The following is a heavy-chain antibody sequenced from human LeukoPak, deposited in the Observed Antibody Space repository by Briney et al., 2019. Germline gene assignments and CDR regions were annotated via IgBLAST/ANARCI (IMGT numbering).Heavy chain of an antibody. J-gene: IGHJ5*02. V-gene: IGHV4-39*01. Sequence: PSETLSLTCTVSGGSISSSSYYWGWIRQPPGKGLEWIGSIYYSGSTYYNPSLKSRVTISVDTSKNQVSLKLSSVTAADTAVYYCAILQGWFDPWGQGTLVTVSS. CDR2: IYYSGST. CDR3: AILQGWFDP. CDR1: GGSISSSSYY.